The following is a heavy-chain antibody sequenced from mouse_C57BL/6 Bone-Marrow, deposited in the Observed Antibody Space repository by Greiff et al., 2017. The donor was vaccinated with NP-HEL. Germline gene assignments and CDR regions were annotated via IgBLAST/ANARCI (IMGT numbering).Heavy chain of an antibody. J-gene: IGHJ4*01. Sequence: QVTLKVSGPGILQSSQTLSLTCSFSGFSLSTSGMGVSWIRQPSGKGLEWLAHIYWDDDKRYNPSLKSRLTISKDTSRNQVFLKITSVDTADTATYYCARRYYYGSSYEDAMDYWGQGTSVTVSS. D-gene: IGHD1-1*01. CDR3: ARRYYYGSSYEDAMDY. CDR2: IYWDDDK. CDR1: GFSLSTSGMG. V-gene: IGHV8-12*01.